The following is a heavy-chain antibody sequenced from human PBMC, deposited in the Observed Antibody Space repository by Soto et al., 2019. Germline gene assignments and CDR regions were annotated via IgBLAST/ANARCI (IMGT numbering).Heavy chain of an antibody. J-gene: IGHJ4*02. Sequence: GGSLRLSCAASGFTFSSYAMSWVRQAPGKGLEWVSDISGGGGSTYYTDSVKGRFTISRDNSKNTLYLQVNSLRAEDTAVYYCAQALNTYSTTSDFAYWGQGTLVTVSS. CDR3: AQALNTYSTTSDFAY. CDR2: ISGGGGST. V-gene: IGHV3-23*01. D-gene: IGHD2-21*01. CDR1: GFTFSSYA.